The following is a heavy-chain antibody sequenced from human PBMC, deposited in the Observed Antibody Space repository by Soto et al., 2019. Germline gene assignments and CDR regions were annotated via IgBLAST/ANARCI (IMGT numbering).Heavy chain of an antibody. CDR1: GGSISTGGYY. CDR2: IYFSGST. J-gene: IGHJ4*02. D-gene: IGHD4-17*01. Sequence: QVQLQESGPGLVKPSQTLSLTCTVSGGSISTGGYYWTWIRQHPGKGLEWIGYIYFSGSTYYNPSLKSRVTISVDTSKNQFSLKLSSVTAADTAVYYCARGLSVTLFDNWGQGTLVTVSS. V-gene: IGHV4-31*03. CDR3: ARGLSVTLFDN.